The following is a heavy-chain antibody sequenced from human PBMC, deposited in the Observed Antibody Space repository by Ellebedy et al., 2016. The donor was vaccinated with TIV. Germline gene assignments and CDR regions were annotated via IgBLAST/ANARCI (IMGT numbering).Heavy chain of an antibody. Sequence: GESLKISCVVSGVTFSRTWMHWVRQAPGMGLVWVSHINSDGSYTNYADSVKGRFTISRDNAKNMSYLQMNSLRAEDTAVYYCVTDLSYGMAVWGQGTTVTVSS. V-gene: IGHV3-74*01. D-gene: IGHD6-6*01. CDR2: INSDGSYT. CDR1: GVTFSRTW. CDR3: VTDLSYGMAV. J-gene: IGHJ6*02.